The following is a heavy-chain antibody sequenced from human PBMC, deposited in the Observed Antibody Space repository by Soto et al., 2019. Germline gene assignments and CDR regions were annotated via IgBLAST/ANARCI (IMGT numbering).Heavy chain of an antibody. D-gene: IGHD2-21*02. CDR2: IYYSGST. Sequence: SETLSLTCTVSGGSISSGGYYWSWIRQHPGKGLEWIGYIYYSGSTYYNPSLKSRVTISVDTSKNQFSLKLSSVTAADTAVYYCASHGPPDIQRYYYGMDVWGQGTTVTVSS. V-gene: IGHV4-31*03. CDR3: ASHGPPDIQRYYYGMDV. CDR1: GGSISSGGYY. J-gene: IGHJ6*02.